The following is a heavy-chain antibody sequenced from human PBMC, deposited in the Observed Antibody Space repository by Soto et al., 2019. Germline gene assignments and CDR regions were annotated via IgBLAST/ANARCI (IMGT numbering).Heavy chain of an antibody. CDR3: ARRKLFIAAAVHNWFDP. J-gene: IGHJ5*02. CDR1: GGSFCGYC. D-gene: IGHD6-13*01. Sequence: ETLSLTCAVYGGSFCGYCWSWIRQPPGKGLEWIGEINHSGSTNYNPSLKSRVTISVDTSKNQFSLKLSSVTAADTAVYYCARRKLFIAAAVHNWFDPWGQGTLVTVSA. CDR2: INHSGST. V-gene: IGHV4-34*01.